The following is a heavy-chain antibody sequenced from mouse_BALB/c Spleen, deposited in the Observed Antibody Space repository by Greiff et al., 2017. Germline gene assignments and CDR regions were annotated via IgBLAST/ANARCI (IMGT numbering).Heavy chain of an antibody. CDR2: ISSGGSYT. J-gene: IGHJ3*01. D-gene: IGHD2-10*01. Sequence: EVMLVESGGDLVKPGGSLKLSCAASGFTFSSYGMSWVHQTPDKRLEWVATISSGGSYTYYPDSVKGRFTISRDNAKNTLYLQMSSLKSEDTAMYYCARHAYYGNYDPLAYWGQGTLVTVSA. CDR1: GFTFSSYG. V-gene: IGHV5-6*01. CDR3: ARHAYYGNYDPLAY.